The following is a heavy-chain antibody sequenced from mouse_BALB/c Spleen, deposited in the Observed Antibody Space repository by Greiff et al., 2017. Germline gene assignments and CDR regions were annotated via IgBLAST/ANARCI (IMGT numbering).Heavy chain of an antibody. J-gene: IGHJ4*01. Sequence: DVKLQESGGGLVKPGGSLKLSCAASGFTFSSYAMSWVRQSPEKRLEWVAEISSGGSYTYYPDTVTGRFTISRDNAKNTLYLEMSSLRSEDTAMYYCAREDYGSSYDAMDYWGQGTSVTVSS. CDR1: GFTFSSYA. CDR2: ISSGGSYT. D-gene: IGHD1-1*01. CDR3: AREDYGSSYDAMDY. V-gene: IGHV5-9-4*01.